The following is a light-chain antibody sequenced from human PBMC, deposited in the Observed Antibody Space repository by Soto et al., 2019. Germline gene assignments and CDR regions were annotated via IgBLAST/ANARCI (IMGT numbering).Light chain of an antibody. CDR3: QQYNNWPPIT. CDR2: YAS. J-gene: IGKJ5*01. CDR1: QSVSNN. Sequence: EIMMMQSPATLSVSPGERATLSCRASQSVSNNVAWYQQKPGQAPRLLIYYASTRATGIPARFSGSGSGTEFTLTISSLQSEDFALYYCQQYNNWPPITFGQGTRLEMK. V-gene: IGKV3-15*01.